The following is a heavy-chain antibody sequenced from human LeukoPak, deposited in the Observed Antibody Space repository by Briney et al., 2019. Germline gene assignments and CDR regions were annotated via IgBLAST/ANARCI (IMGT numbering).Heavy chain of an antibody. CDR2: IYHSGST. D-gene: IGHD5-18*01. Sequence: PSETLSLTCTVSGGSISSSNWWSWVRQPPGKGLEWIGEIYHSGSTNYNPSLKSRVTISVDTSKNQFSLKLSSVTAADTAVYYCARGIRYSYGSSWFDPWGQGTLVTVSS. CDR3: ARGIRYSYGSSWFDP. V-gene: IGHV4-4*02. CDR1: GGSISSSNW. J-gene: IGHJ5*02.